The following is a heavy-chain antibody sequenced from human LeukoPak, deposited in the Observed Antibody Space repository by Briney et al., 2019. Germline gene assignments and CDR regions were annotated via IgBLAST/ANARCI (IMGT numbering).Heavy chain of an antibody. CDR2: ISSSSSYI. Sequence: PGGSLRLSCAASGFTFNSYSMNWVRQAPGKGLEWLSSISSSSSYIYYADSVKGRFTISRDNAKNSLYLQMNSLRAEDTAVYYCASTAELSYYDFWSGSVPLDYWGQGTLVTVSS. CDR3: ASTAELSYYDFWSGSVPLDY. D-gene: IGHD3-3*01. J-gene: IGHJ4*02. CDR1: GFTFNSYS. V-gene: IGHV3-21*01.